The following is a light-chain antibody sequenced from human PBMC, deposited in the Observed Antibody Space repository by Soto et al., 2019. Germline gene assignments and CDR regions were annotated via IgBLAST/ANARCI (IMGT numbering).Light chain of an antibody. Sequence: SYELTQRPSVSVAPGQTARITCGGNNIGSKSVHWYQQKPGQAPVLVVYDDSDRPSGIPERFSCSNSENTATLTISWVEAGDESDYYSQVWDSSSDHHYVFGPGTNVNDL. CDR2: DDS. J-gene: IGLJ1*01. CDR3: QVWDSSSDHHYV. CDR1: NIGSKS. V-gene: IGLV3-21*02.